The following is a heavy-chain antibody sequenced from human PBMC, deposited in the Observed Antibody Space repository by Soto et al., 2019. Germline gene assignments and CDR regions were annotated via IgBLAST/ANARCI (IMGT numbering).Heavy chain of an antibody. J-gene: IGHJ6*02. Sequence: ASVKVSCKASGYTFTSYYINWVRQATGQGLEWMGWMNPNSGNTGYAHKFQGRVTMTRNTSISTAYMELSSLRSEDTAVYYCARGYSNYVGYYYYGMDVWGQGTTVNVSS. CDR3: ARGYSNYVGYYYYGMDV. CDR2: MNPNSGNT. D-gene: IGHD4-4*01. V-gene: IGHV1-8*01. CDR1: GYTFTSYY.